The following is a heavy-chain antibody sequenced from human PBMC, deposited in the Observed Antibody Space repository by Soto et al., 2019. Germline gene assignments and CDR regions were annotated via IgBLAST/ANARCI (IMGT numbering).Heavy chain of an antibody. Sequence: QVQLQESGPGLVKPSETLSLTCTVAGGSLTDHYWNWFRQSPGRGLQWIGYVYYSGATSYNPSLTSRVTMTVATSKNQSSLKLRSVTAADTAVYFCARGNDWKSSTFDIWGQGTMVSVSS. V-gene: IGHV4-59*11. CDR2: VYYSGAT. D-gene: IGHD2-21*01. CDR1: GGSLTDHY. J-gene: IGHJ3*02. CDR3: ARGNDWKSSTFDI.